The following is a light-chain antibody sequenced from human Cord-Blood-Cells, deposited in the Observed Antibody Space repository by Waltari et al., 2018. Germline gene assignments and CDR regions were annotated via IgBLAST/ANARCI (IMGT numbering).Light chain of an antibody. J-gene: IGKJ1*01. CDR1: QSVSSSY. CDR3: QQYGSSQWT. CDR2: GAS. Sequence: EIVLTQSPGTLYLSPGERATLSCRASQSVSSSYLAWYQQKPGQAPRLLIYGASSRDTGIPDRFSGSGSGTDFTLTISRLEPEDFAVYYCQQYGSSQWTFDQGP. V-gene: IGKV3-20*01.